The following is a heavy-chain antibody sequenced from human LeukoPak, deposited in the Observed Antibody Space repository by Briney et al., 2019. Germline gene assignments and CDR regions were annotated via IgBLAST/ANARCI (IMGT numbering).Heavy chain of an antibody. Sequence: GGSLRLSCAVSGFTFSSYAMSWVRQAPGKGPEWVSGISGSGGTTYYADSVKGRFTISRDNSKNTLFLQMNSLRAEDTAVYYCAKDLLLWFGELLGGYFDYWGQGTLVTVSS. D-gene: IGHD3-10*01. CDR2: ISGSGGTT. CDR3: AKDLLLWFGELLGGYFDY. CDR1: GFTFSSYA. J-gene: IGHJ4*02. V-gene: IGHV3-23*01.